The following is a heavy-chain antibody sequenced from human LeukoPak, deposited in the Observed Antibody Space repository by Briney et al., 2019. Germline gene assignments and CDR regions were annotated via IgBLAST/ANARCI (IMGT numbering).Heavy chain of an antibody. CDR2: IYYSGST. CDR1: GGSISSSSYY. V-gene: IGHV4-39*01. CDR3: ARQGKLYYDSSPLDDAFDI. J-gene: IGHJ3*02. D-gene: IGHD3-22*01. Sequence: SETLSLTCTVSGGSISSSSYYWGWIRRPPGKGLEWIGSIYYSGSTYYNPSLKSRVTISVDTSKNQFSLKLSSVTAADTAVYYCARQGKLYYDSSPLDDAFDIWGQGTMVTVSS.